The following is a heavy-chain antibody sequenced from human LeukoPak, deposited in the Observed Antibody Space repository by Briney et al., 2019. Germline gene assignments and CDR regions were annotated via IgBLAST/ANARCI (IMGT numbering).Heavy chain of an antibody. D-gene: IGHD6-13*01. CDR1: GGSISSYY. CDR2: IYYSGST. J-gene: IGHJ4*02. V-gene: IGHV4-59*08. CDR3: ARHWETSSWYVDY. Sequence: PSETLSLTCSVSGGSISSYYWSWIRQPPGKGLEWIGYIYYSGSTNYNPSLKSRVTISVDASKNQLSLKLSSVTAADTAVYYCARHWETSSWYVDYWGQGTLVTVSS.